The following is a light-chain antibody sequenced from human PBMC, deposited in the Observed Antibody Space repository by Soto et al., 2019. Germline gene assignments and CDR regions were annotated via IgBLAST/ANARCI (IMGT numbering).Light chain of an antibody. CDR1: QSVSSR. CDR2: GAS. CDR3: QQYNNWPSIT. Sequence: EILLTPSPATLPLSPGERATLPCQASQSVSSRLAWYQQKPGQAPRLLIYGASTRATGIPARFSGSGSGTEFTLTISSLQSEDFAVYYCQQYNNWPSITFGQGTRLEIK. V-gene: IGKV3D-15*01. J-gene: IGKJ5*01.